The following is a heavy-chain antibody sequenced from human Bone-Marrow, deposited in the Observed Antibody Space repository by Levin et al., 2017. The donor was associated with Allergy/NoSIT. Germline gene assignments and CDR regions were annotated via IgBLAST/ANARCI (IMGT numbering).Heavy chain of an antibody. Sequence: GGSLRLSCVGSRFTFENHGIHWVRQAPGKGLEWVSVLSYDGTTAYYADSVKGRLTMSRDNSENTIYLQIESLRLDDTAVYYCARTAGNQRHDFDSWGQGTLVTVSS. CDR1: RFTFENHG. J-gene: IGHJ4*01. D-gene: IGHD1-1*01. V-gene: IGHV3-30*03. CDR2: LSYDGTTA. CDR3: ARTAGNQRHDFDS.